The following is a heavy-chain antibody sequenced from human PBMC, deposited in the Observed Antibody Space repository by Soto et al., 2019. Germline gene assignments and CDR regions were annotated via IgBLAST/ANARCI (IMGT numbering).Heavy chain of an antibody. CDR2: ITYSDNTI. Sequence: GESLKISCAASGFTFSDYYMSWIRQAPGEGLEWVSYITYSDNTIYYADSVKGRFTISRDNAKNSLYLQMNSLRAEDTAVYYCARDRGIVATNVGYYFDYWGQGTLVTVSS. D-gene: IGHD5-12*01. CDR1: GFTFSDYY. CDR3: ARDRGIVATNVGYYFDY. J-gene: IGHJ4*02. V-gene: IGHV3-11*01.